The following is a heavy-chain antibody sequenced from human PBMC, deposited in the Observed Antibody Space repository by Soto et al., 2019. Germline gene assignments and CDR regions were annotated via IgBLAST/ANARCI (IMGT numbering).Heavy chain of an antibody. V-gene: IGHV1-2*02. Sequence: GASVKVSCKASGYTFTGYYMHWVRQAPGQGLEWMGWINPNSGGTNYAQKFQGRVTMTRDTSISTAYMELSRLRSDDTAVYYCAWTTVTTNYYYYGMDVWGQGTTVTVSS. CDR1: GYTFTGYY. D-gene: IGHD4-17*01. CDR3: AWTTVTTNYYYYGMDV. J-gene: IGHJ6*02. CDR2: INPNSGGT.